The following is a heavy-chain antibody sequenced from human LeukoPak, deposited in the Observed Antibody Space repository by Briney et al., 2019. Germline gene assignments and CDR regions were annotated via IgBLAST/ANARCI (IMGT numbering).Heavy chain of an antibody. CDR2: INHSGST. Sequence: SETLSLTCAVYGGPFSGYYWSWIRQPPGKGLEWIGEINHSGSTNYNPSLKSRVTISVDTSKNQISLKLSSVTAVDTAVYYCARTVFGSYCSGGSCSPYYFDYWGQGTLVTVSS. V-gene: IGHV4-34*01. D-gene: IGHD2-15*01. J-gene: IGHJ4*02. CDR3: ARTVFGSYCSGGSCSPYYFDY. CDR1: GGPFSGYY.